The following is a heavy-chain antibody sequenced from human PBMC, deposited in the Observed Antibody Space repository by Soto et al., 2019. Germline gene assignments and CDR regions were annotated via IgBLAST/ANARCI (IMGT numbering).Heavy chain of an antibody. J-gene: IGHJ4*02. V-gene: IGHV3-7*05. D-gene: IGHD6-19*01. Sequence: GGSLRLSCAASGFTFSSYWMTWVRQAPGKGLEWVASIKEDGTEKYYVDAMKGRFTISRDNAKNSLYRQMNSLRAEDTAVYYCARDQWRLFDYWGQGTLVTVSS. CDR1: GFTFSSYW. CDR3: ARDQWRLFDY. CDR2: IKEDGTEK.